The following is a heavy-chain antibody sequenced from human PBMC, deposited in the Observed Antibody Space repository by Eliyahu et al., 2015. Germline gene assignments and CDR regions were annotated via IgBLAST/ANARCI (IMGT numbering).Heavy chain of an antibody. V-gene: IGHV3-23*01. CDR1: GFTCGIYG. CDR3: AKDVVVVPAAPNYFDY. CDR2: IXGSSGNX. D-gene: IGHD2-2*01. Sequence: EVQLLESVGGLVQPGGSLRLFCAASGFTCGIYGMXWVRQAPGKGLEWVSGIXGSSGNXXYADPVXGRFTIXRDNSKNTVYLQMNSLRAEDTGVYYCAKDVVVVPAAPNYFDYWGQGTVVTVSS. J-gene: IGHJ4*02.